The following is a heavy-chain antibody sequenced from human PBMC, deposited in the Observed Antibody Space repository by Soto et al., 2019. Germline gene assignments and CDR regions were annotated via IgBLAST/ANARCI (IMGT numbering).Heavy chain of an antibody. D-gene: IGHD3-22*01. CDR3: ARGNHRWLQLWYFDL. J-gene: IGHJ2*01. Sequence: QVQLVQSGAEVKKPGSSVKVSCKASGGTFSNYPISWVRQAPGQGLEWMGGIIPIFGTVNYAQKFQGRVTITADESTSTGYMELSSLISEDTAVYYCARGNHRWLQLWYFDLWGRGTLVTVSS. CDR1: GGTFSNYP. V-gene: IGHV1-69*12. CDR2: IIPIFGTV.